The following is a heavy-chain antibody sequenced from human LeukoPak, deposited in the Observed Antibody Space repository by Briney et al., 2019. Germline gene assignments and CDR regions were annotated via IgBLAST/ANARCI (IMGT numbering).Heavy chain of an antibody. V-gene: IGHV4-59*12. CDR2: IYYSGST. J-gene: IGHJ4*02. Sequence: SETLSLTCAVYGGSFSGYYWSWIRQPPGKGLEWIGYIYYSGSTNYNPSLKSRVTISVDTSKNQFSLKLSSVTAADTAVYYCARGRRCIAARLCRLEPFDYWGQGTLVTVSS. D-gene: IGHD6-6*01. CDR3: ARGRRCIAARLCRLEPFDY. CDR1: GGSFSGYY.